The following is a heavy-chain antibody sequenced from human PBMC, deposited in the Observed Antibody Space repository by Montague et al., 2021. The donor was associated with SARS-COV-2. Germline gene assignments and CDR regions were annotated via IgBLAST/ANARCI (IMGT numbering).Heavy chain of an antibody. Sequence: SETLSLTCTVSGGSISSSSYYWGWIRQPPGKGLEWIGSIYYSGSTYYNPSLKSRVTISVDTSKSQFSLKLSSVTAADTAVYYCARQEYYYDSSGYGGMDWFDPWGQGTLVTVSS. V-gene: IGHV4-39*01. CDR2: IYYSGST. CDR3: ARQEYYYDSSGYGGMDWFDP. D-gene: IGHD3-22*01. J-gene: IGHJ5*02. CDR1: GGSISSSSYY.